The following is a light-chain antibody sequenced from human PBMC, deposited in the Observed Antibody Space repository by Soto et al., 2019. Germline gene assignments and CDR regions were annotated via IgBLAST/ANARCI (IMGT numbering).Light chain of an antibody. V-gene: IGKV2-28*01. Sequence: DIVITQSPHSLPVTPGEPASISCRSSQSLLHSNGYNYLDWYLQKPGQSPQLLIYLGSNRASGVPDRFSGSGSGTDFTLKISRVESEDVGVYYCMQALQTRTFGQGTKVEIK. J-gene: IGKJ1*01. CDR1: QSLLHSNGYNY. CDR3: MQALQTRT. CDR2: LGS.